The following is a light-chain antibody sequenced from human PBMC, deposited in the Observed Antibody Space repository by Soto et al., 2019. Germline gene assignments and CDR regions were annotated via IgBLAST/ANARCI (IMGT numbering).Light chain of an antibody. Sequence: NFMLTQPHSVSESPGKTVTISCTRSSGSIASNYVQWYQHRPGSAPTTVIYEDNQRPSGVPARFSGSIDSSSNSASLTISGLTTEDEADYYCQSYDSSNPWVFGGGTKLTVL. J-gene: IGLJ3*02. CDR3: QSYDSSNPWV. CDR1: SGSIASNY. V-gene: IGLV6-57*03. CDR2: EDN.